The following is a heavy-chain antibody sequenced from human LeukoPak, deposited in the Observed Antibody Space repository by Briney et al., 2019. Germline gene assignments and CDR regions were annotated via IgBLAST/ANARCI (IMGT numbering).Heavy chain of an antibody. CDR1: GGTFSSYA. Sequence: ASVKVSCKPSGGTFSSYAISWVRQAPGHGLEWMGGIIPIFGTANYAQKFQGRVTITADESTSTAYMELSSLRSEDTAVYYCARDNHYDILTGPLPLDYWGQGTLVTVSS. V-gene: IGHV1-69*13. CDR3: ARDNHYDILTGPLPLDY. CDR2: IIPIFGTA. J-gene: IGHJ4*02. D-gene: IGHD3-9*01.